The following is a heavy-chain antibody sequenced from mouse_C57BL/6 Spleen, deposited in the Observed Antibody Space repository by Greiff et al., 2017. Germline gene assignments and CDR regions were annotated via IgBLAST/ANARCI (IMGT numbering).Heavy chain of an antibody. J-gene: IGHJ1*03. V-gene: IGHV2-2*01. CDR2: IWSGGST. Sequence: VQLQQSGPGLVQPSQSLSITCTVSGFSLTSYGVHWVRQSPGKGLEWLGVIWSGGSTDYNAAFISRLSISKDNSKSQVFFKMNSLQADDTAIYYCATNKFITTVVAPGNFDVWGTGTTVTVAS. D-gene: IGHD1-1*01. CDR3: ATNKFITTVVAPGNFDV. CDR1: GFSLTSYG.